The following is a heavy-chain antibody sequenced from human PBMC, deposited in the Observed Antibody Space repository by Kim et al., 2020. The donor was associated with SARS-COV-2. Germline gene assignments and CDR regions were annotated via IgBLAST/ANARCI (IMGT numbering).Heavy chain of an antibody. D-gene: IGHD6-19*01. V-gene: IGHV4-34*01. CDR2: INHSGST. CDR1: GGSFSGYY. Sequence: SETLSLTCAVYGGSFSGYYWSWIRQPPGKGLEWIGEINHSGSTNYNPSLKSRVTISVDTSKNQFSLKLSSVTAADTAVYYCARGEHPRYSSGWYREHMVAFDILGQGTMVTVSS. J-gene: IGHJ3*02. CDR3: ARGEHPRYSSGWYREHMVAFDI.